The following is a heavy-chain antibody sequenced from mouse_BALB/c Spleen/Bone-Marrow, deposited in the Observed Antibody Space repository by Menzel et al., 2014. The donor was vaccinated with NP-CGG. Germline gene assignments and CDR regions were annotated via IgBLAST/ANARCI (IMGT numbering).Heavy chain of an antibody. D-gene: IGHD1-2*01. CDR1: GFNIKDTY. Sequence: EVHLVESGAELVKPGASVKLSCTASGFNIKDTYMHWVKQRPEQGLEWIGRIDPANGNTKYDPKFQGKATITADTSSNTAYLQLSSLTSEDTAVYYCARYYYGYCFDYWGQGTTLTVSS. CDR2: IDPANGNT. CDR3: ARYYYGYCFDY. V-gene: IGHV14-3*02. J-gene: IGHJ2*01.